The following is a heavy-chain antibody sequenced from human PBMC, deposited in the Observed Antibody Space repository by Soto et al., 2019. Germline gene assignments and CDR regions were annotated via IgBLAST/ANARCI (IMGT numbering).Heavy chain of an antibody. Sequence: QVQLQQWGAGLLKPSETLSLTCAVYGGSFSGYYWSWIRQPPGKGLEWIGEINHSGSTNYNPSLKSRVTISVDTSKNQFSLKLSSVTAADTAVYYCAGTRTTVVTSLGYWGQGTLVTVSS. V-gene: IGHV4-34*01. D-gene: IGHD4-17*01. CDR3: AGTRTTVVTSLGY. CDR1: GGSFSGYY. CDR2: INHSGST. J-gene: IGHJ4*02.